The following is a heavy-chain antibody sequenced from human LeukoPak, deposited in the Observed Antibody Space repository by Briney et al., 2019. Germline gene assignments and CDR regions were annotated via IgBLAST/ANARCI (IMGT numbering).Heavy chain of an antibody. CDR3: ARGIYCSSTSCYTPFDY. J-gene: IGHJ4*02. V-gene: IGHV4-31*03. D-gene: IGHD2-2*02. CDR2: IYYSGST. Sequence: PSQTLSLTCTVSGGSISSGGYYWSWLRQHPGKGLEWIGYIYYSGSTYYNPSLKSRVTISVDTSKNQFSLKLSSVTAADTAVYYCARGIYCSSTSCYTPFDYWGQGTLVTVSS. CDR1: GGSISSGGYY.